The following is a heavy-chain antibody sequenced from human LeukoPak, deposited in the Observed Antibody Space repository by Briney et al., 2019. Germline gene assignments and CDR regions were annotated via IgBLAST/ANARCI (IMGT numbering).Heavy chain of an antibody. CDR1: GGSISSSNW. V-gene: IGHV4-4*02. Sequence: SGTLSLTCAVSGGSISSSNWWSWVRQPPGKGLEWIGEIYHSGSTNYNPSLKSRVTISVDTSKNQFSLKLSSVTAADTAVYYCARDQLGCSGGSCQNWFDPWGQGTLVTVSS. CDR3: ARDQLGCSGGSCQNWFDP. J-gene: IGHJ5*02. D-gene: IGHD2-15*01. CDR2: IYHSGST.